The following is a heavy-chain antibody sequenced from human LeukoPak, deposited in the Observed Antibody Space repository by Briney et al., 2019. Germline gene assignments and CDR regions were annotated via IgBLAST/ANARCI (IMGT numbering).Heavy chain of an antibody. CDR2: IYWDDDK. CDR1: GFSLRTRGVG. V-gene: IGHV2-5*02. CDR3: ARRGGYNPSFDY. J-gene: IGHJ4*02. D-gene: IGHD5-24*01. Sequence: SGPTLVNPTQIFTLTCTFCGFSLRTRGVGVGWIRRPPGNALGWLALIYWDDDKRYSPSLKSRLTITKDNSKHQVVLTMTNMDPGDTATNDCARRGGYNPSFDYWGQGTLVTVSS.